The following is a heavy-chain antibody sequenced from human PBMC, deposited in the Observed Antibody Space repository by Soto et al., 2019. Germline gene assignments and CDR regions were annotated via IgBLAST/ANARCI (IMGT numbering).Heavy chain of an antibody. Sequence: SETLSLTCSVSGGSISSYYWSWIRQPPGKGLEWIAYIYYSGTSYNPSLKSRVTISVYTSKNQFSLKLSSVTAADTAVYYCASYGRGTYYYGYYFHHWGQGTPVTVSS. D-gene: IGHD3-10*01. J-gene: IGHJ4*02. CDR2: IYYSGT. CDR3: ASYGRGTYYYGYYFHH. V-gene: IGHV4-59*08. CDR1: GGSISSYY.